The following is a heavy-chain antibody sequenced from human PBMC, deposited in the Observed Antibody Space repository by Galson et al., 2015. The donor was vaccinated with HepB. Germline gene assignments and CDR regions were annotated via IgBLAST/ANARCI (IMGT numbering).Heavy chain of an antibody. Sequence: SLRLSCAASGFTFNDQYMDWVRQAPGKGLEWLGRTRTKGNTYTTKYAASVNGRFTISRDDSRNSLYLQMNSLKTEDTAVYYCAREGVRWEVGYSYMDVWGTGTTVTVSS. CDR2: TRTKGNTYTT. V-gene: IGHV3-72*01. D-gene: IGHD2-8*02. CDR3: AREGVRWEVGYSYMDV. J-gene: IGHJ6*03. CDR1: GFTFNDQY.